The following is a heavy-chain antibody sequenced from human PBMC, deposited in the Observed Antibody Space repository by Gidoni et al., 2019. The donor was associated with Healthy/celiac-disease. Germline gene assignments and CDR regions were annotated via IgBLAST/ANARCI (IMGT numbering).Heavy chain of an antibody. D-gene: IGHD4-17*01. CDR3: AKVGETTVTTSFLNY. Sequence: EVQLLESGGGLVQPGGSLSLSCAASGFTFSCSAMSWVRQAPGKGLEWVSASSGSGGSTYYADSGKGRFTISRDNSKNTLYLQMNSLRAEDTAVDYCAKVGETTVTTSFLNYWGQGTLVTVSS. J-gene: IGHJ4*02. CDR2: SSGSGGST. CDR1: GFTFSCSA. V-gene: IGHV3-23*01.